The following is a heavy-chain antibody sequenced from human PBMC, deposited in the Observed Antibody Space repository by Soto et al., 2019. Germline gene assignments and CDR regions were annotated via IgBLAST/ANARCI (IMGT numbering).Heavy chain of an antibody. CDR2: FKSEFHRGTT. CDR3: TTVYVVRFLESMKKDY. CDR1: GLTFSDGW. Sequence: PGGSLRLSGALSGLTFSDGWMSWVRQAPGQGLGWIGRFKSEFHRGTTAYAAPVKGRFTISTDDSKNTLYLQVNRLKSEDTAIYYWTTVYVVRFLESMKKDYWGQGTLVTVSS. J-gene: IGHJ4*02. V-gene: IGHV3-15*01. D-gene: IGHD3-3*01.